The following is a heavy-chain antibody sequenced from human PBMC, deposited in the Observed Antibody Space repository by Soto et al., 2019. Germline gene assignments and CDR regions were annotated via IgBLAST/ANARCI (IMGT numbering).Heavy chain of an antibody. CDR3: ARDIVVVVAATPRVAFDI. V-gene: IGHV1-46*03. D-gene: IGHD2-15*01. CDR2: INPSGGST. CDR1: GYTFTSYY. J-gene: IGHJ3*02. Sequence: ASVKVSCKASGYTFTSYYMHWVRQAPGQGLEWMGIINPSGGSTSYAQKFQGRVTMTRDTSTSTFYMELSSLKSEDTAVYYCARDIVVVVAATPRVAFDIWGQGTMVTVSS.